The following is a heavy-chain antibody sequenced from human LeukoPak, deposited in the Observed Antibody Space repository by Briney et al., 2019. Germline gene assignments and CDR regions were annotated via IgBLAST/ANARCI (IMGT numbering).Heavy chain of an antibody. Sequence: GGSLRLSCAASGFTFSSYWMHWVRQAPGKGLVWVSSISSSSSYIYYADSVKGRFTISRDNAKNSLYLQMNSLRAEDTAVYYCARVGMYYDFWSGYYSYYYMDVWGKGTTVTVSS. D-gene: IGHD3-3*01. CDR2: ISSSSSYI. CDR1: GFTFSSYW. V-gene: IGHV3-21*01. CDR3: ARVGMYYDFWSGYYSYYYMDV. J-gene: IGHJ6*03.